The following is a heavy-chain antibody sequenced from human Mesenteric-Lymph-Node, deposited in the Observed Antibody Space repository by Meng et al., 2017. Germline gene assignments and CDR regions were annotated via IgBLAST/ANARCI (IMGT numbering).Heavy chain of an antibody. D-gene: IGHD3-10*01. CDR1: GYTFTSYA. CDR3: ASLGSGSYGGVGTAQLFDY. J-gene: IGHJ4*02. CDR2: SNAGNGNT. V-gene: IGHV1-3*02. Sequence: ASVKVSCKASGYTFTSYAMHWVRQAPGQRLEWMGWSNAGNGNTKYSQEFQGRVTITRDTSASTAYMELSSLRSEDMAVYYCASLGSGSYGGVGTAQLFDYWGQGTLVTVSS.